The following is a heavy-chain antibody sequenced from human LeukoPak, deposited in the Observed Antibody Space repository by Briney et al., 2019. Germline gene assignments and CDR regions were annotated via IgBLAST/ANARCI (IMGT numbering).Heavy chain of an antibody. CDR1: GFTFSSYA. CDR3: VKAHRYYYDSSGDY. J-gene: IGHJ4*02. CDR2: ISSNGGST. V-gene: IGHV3-64D*09. Sequence: GGSLRLSCAASGFTFSSYAMHWVRQAPGKGLEYVSAISSNGGSTYYADSVKGRFTISRDNSKNTLYLQMSSLRAEDTAVYYCVKAHRYYYDSSGDYWGQGTLVTVSS. D-gene: IGHD3-22*01.